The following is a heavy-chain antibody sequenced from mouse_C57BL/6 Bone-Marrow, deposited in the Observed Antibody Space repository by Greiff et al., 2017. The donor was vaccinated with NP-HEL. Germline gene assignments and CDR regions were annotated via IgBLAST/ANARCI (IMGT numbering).Heavy chain of an antibody. D-gene: IGHD1-1*01. Sequence: VQLQQSGAELMKPGASVKLSCKATGYTFTGYWLEWVKQRPGHGLEWIGEILPGSGSTNYNEKFKGKATFTADTSSNTAYMQLSSLTTEDSAIYDGERWTVVASYWYFDVWGTGTTVTVSS. CDR3: ERWTVVASYWYFDV. CDR1: GYTFTGYW. CDR2: ILPGSGST. J-gene: IGHJ1*03. V-gene: IGHV1-9*01.